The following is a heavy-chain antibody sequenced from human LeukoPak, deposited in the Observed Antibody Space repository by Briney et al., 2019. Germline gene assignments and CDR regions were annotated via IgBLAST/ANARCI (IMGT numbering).Heavy chain of an antibody. J-gene: IGHJ4*02. CDR1: GGSFSGYY. CDR2: INHSGST. CDR3: ASGSGNGSGSYRH. D-gene: IGHD1-26*01. V-gene: IGHV4-34*01. Sequence: PSETLSLTCAVYGGSFSGYYWSWIRQPPGKGLEWIGEINHSGSTNYNPSLKSRVTISVDTSKNQFSLKLSSVTAADTAVYYCASGSGNGSGSYRHWGQGTLVTVSS.